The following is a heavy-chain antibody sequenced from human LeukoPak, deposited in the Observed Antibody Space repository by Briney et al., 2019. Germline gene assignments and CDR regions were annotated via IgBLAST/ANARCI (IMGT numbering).Heavy chain of an antibody. D-gene: IGHD5-12*01. J-gene: IGHJ4*02. V-gene: IGHV3-9*01. Sequence: PGGSLRLSCAASGFTFDDYAMHWVRQAPGKGLEWVSGISWNSGSIGYADSVKGRFTISRDNAKNSLYLQMNSLRAEDTALYYCAKGHSDIVATCFDYWGQGTLVTVSS. CDR2: ISWNSGSI. CDR3: AKGHSDIVATCFDY. CDR1: GFTFDDYA.